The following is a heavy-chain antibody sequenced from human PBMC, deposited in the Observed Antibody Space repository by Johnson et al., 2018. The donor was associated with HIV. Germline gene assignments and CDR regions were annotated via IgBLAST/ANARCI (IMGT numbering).Heavy chain of an antibody. D-gene: IGHD3-10*01. CDR2: INWNGGKP. V-gene: IGHV3-20*04. CDR1: GFTFDDYG. Sequence: VQLVESGGGVVRPGGSLRLSCAPSGFTFDDYGMSWVRQAPGKGLEWVSGINWNGGKPSYAHSVTGRFPTSRDNAKNSLYLQMNSLRAEDTALYYCARERSLVRGVMPGAFDIWGQGTMVTVSS. J-gene: IGHJ3*02. CDR3: ARERSLVRGVMPGAFDI.